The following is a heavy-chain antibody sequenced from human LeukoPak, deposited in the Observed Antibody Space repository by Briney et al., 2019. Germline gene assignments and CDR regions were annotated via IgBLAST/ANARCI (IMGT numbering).Heavy chain of an antibody. CDR3: AKASHWILFDD. D-gene: IGHD2-2*03. Sequence: GGSLRLSCSAPGFTFTTYGMKSVRHAPGEGLEWGSGIGGSGTRTYYADSVKGGFTISRDNSKNTLYLQMNSLRDKNTAVYYCAKASHWILFDDWGQGTLVTVSS. CDR2: IGGSGTRT. J-gene: IGHJ4*02. CDR1: GFTFTTYG. V-gene: IGHV3-23*01.